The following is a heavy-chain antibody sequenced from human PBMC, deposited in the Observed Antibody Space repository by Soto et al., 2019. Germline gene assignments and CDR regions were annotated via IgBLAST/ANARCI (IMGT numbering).Heavy chain of an antibody. D-gene: IGHD6-6*01. J-gene: IGHJ4*02. CDR1: GFTFSSYA. CDR2: ISGSGGST. V-gene: IGHV3-23*01. CDR3: AKDSSSQVAARPGY. Sequence: PGGSLRLSCAASGFTFSSYAMSWVRQAPGKGLEWVSAISGSGGSTYYADSVKGRFTISRDNSKNTLYLQMNSLRAEDTAVYYCAKDSSSQVAARPGYWGQGTLVTASS.